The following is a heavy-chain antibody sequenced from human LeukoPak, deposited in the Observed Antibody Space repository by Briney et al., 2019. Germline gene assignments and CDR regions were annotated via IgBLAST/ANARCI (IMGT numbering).Heavy chain of an antibody. CDR3: ARDGDYDSSGYGPLFDY. Sequence: GGSLRLSCAASGFTFITYEMNWVRQAPGKGLGWVSYIGRSGSNIYYADSVKGRFTISRDNAKNSVYLQMNSLRAEDTAVYYCARDGDYDSSGYGPLFDYWGQGTLVTVSS. J-gene: IGHJ4*02. V-gene: IGHV3-48*03. D-gene: IGHD3-22*01. CDR2: IGRSGSNI. CDR1: GFTFITYE.